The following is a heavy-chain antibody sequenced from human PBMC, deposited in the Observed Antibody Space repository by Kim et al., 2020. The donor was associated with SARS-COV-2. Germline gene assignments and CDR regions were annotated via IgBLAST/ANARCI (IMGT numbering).Heavy chain of an antibody. J-gene: IGHJ4*02. D-gene: IGHD6-13*01. CDR3: AKEPQKSSWYYFDY. Sequence: SVKGRFTSSRDDSKDTFYLQMSSLRAEDTAVYYCAKEPQKSSWYYFDYWGQGALVTVSS. V-gene: IGHV3-23*01.